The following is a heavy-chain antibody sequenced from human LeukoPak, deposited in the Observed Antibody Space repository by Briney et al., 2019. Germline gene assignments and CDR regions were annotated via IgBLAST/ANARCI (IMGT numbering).Heavy chain of an antibody. D-gene: IGHD3-22*01. CDR3: AKHRFESGGYHSTD. J-gene: IGHJ4*02. CDR2: ISGGSGST. CDR1: GFTFDGYA. Sequence: GGSLRLSCAASGFTFDGYAMSWVRQAPGKGLAWVSTISGGSGSTYCADSVKGRFTISRDNSKNTLYLQMNSLRDEDTAVYYCAKHRFESGGYHSTDWGQGTLVTVSS. V-gene: IGHV3-23*01.